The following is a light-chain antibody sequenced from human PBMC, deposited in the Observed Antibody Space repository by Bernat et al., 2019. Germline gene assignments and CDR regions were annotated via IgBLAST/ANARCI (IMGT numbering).Light chain of an antibody. CDR1: SSDVGSYDR. CDR2: EVT. CDR3: SSYSVSSALL. J-gene: IGLJ2*01. V-gene: IGLV2-18*02. Sequence: QSALTQPPSMSGSPGQSVTISCTGSSSDVGSYDRVSWYHQPPGTAPKLLIYEVTNRPSGVPDRFSGSKSANTASLTFSGLHADDGGHYYCSSYSVSSALLFGGGTKLTVL.